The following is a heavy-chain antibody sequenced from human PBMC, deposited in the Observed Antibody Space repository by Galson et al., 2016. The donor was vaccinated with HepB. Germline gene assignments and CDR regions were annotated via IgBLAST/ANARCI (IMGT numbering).Heavy chain of an antibody. V-gene: IGHV3-7*01. CDR1: GFTYVSHW. Sequence: SLRLSCAASGFTYVSHWMDWVRQAPGKGPEWVANIKEDGSKKNYLDSVKGRFTIPRDNAKNSVYLEMNSLRAEDTAIYFCVRESWYFDLWGRGTLVTVSS. J-gene: IGHJ2*01. CDR3: VRESWYFDL. CDR2: IKEDGSKK.